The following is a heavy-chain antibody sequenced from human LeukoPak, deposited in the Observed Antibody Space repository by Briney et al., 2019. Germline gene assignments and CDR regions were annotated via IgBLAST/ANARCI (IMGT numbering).Heavy chain of an antibody. Sequence: PGGSLRLSCAASGFTFSSYAMSWVRQAPGKGLEWVSGSCGSGGSTYYADSVKGRFTISRDNSKNTLFLQMNSLRAEDTAVYYCAKNTDASCYSPIDYWGQGTLVTVSS. CDR1: GFTFSSYA. CDR3: AKNTDASCYSPIDY. J-gene: IGHJ4*02. V-gene: IGHV3-23*01. CDR2: SCGSGGST. D-gene: IGHD2-15*01.